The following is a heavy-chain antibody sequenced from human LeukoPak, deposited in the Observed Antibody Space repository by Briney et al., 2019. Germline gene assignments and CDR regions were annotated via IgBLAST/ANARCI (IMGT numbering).Heavy chain of an antibody. J-gene: IGHJ5*02. CDR3: AKPISGGLAVTADWFRP. CDR1: GFAFSVYA. Sequence: GESLKISCAASGFAFSVYAMSWLRQPPGKGLEWVSTINANSVSTSYAASVRGRFTIPRDNAKDTVYLQLNRLSTDDTATYYCAKPISGGLAVTADWFRPWGQGTLVVVSS. V-gene: IGHV3-23*01. D-gene: IGHD6-19*01. CDR2: INANSVST.